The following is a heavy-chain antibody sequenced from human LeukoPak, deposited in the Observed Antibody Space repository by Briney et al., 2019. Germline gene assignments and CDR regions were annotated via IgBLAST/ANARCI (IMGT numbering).Heavy chain of an antibody. V-gene: IGHV1-18*01. D-gene: IGHD3-10*01. CDR1: GYTFTSYG. CDR2: ISAYNGNT. Sequence: ASVKVCCKASGYTFTSYGISWVRQAPGQGLEWMGWISAYNGNTNYAQKLQGRVTMTTDTSTSTAYMELRSLRSDDTAVYYCARDLYYYGSGSYPVDYWGQGTLVTVSS. CDR3: ARDLYYYGSGSYPVDY. J-gene: IGHJ4*02.